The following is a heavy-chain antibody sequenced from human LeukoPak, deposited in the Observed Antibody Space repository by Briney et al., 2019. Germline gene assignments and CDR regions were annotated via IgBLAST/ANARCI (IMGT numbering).Heavy chain of an antibody. V-gene: IGHV4-31*01. Sequence: PSEPLSLTCTVSGDSISSGGYYWSWIRQHPGKGPEWIGYIYYIGSTYYDPALKSQVTISEDTAKNQFSLKLRSVTAADTAVYYWARRYRGIDYWGQGTLVTVSS. D-gene: IGHD1-26*01. CDR1: GDSISSGGYY. J-gene: IGHJ4*02. CDR3: ARRYRGIDY. CDR2: IYYIGST.